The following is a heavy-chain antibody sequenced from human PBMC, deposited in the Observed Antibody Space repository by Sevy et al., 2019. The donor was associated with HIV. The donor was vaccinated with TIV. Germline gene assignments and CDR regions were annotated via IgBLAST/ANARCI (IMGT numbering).Heavy chain of an antibody. Sequence: ASVKVSCKASGYTFTSYGISWVRQAPGQGLEWMGWISAYNGNKNYAPKLQGRVNMTTDTSTSTAYMELRSLRSDDTAVYYCARDQGGTTRIISYYYYGMDVWGQGTTVTVSS. CDR2: ISAYNGNK. J-gene: IGHJ6*02. D-gene: IGHD1-7*01. V-gene: IGHV1-18*01. CDR1: GYTFTSYG. CDR3: ARDQGGTTRIISYYYYGMDV.